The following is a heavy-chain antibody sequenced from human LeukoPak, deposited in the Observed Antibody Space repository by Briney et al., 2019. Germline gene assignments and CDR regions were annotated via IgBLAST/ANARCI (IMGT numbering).Heavy chain of an antibody. V-gene: IGHV3-30*19. Sequence: GGSLRLSCAASGFTFSGYGMHWVRQAPGKGLEWVAVISYDGSNKYYADSVKGRFTISRDNSKNTLYLQMNSLRAEDTAVYYCARVWVIAAAPDYYGMDVWGQGTTVTVSS. CDR3: ARVWVIAAAPDYYGMDV. CDR1: GFTFSGYG. D-gene: IGHD6-13*01. J-gene: IGHJ6*02. CDR2: ISYDGSNK.